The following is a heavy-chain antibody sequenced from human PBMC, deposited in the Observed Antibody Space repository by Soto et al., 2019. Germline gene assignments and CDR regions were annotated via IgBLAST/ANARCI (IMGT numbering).Heavy chain of an antibody. D-gene: IGHD3-16*01. V-gene: IGHV3-7*01. CDR1: GFIFRNYW. Sequence: GGSLRLSCGPSGFIFRNYWMSWVRQSPGKGLEWVAHIKEDGSDKYYGDSVKGRFIISRDNAENSLFLQMNSLRAEDTAVYYCATTLTTSAEYFQYWGQGTLVTVSS. J-gene: IGHJ1*01. CDR2: IKEDGSDK. CDR3: ATTLTTSAEYFQY.